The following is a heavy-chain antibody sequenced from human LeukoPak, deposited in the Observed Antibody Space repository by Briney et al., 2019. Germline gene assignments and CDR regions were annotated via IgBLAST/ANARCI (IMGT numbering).Heavy chain of an antibody. CDR3: ASSVAGKGDWFDP. CDR1: GGTFSSYA. J-gene: IGHJ5*02. CDR2: IIPIFGTA. D-gene: IGHD6-19*01. V-gene: IGHV1-69*05. Sequence: SVKVSCKASGGTFSSYAISWVRQASGQGLEWMGRIIPIFGTANYAQKFQGRVTITTDESTSTAYMELSSLRSEDTAVYYCASSVAGKGDWFDPWGQGTLVTVSS.